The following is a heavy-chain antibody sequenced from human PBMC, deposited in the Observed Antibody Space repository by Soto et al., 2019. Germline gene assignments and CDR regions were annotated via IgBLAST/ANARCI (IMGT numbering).Heavy chain of an antibody. Sequence: QVQLVESGGGVVQPGRSLRLSCAASGFTFSSYGMHWVRQAPGKGLEWVAVIWYDGSNKYYADSVKGRFTISRDNSKNTRYRQRNSLRDEDTAVYYCARDQVSGSYYRRDYYYYGMDVWGQGTTVTVSS. CDR1: GFTFSSYG. CDR2: IWYDGSNK. J-gene: IGHJ6*02. CDR3: ARDQVSGSYYRRDYYYYGMDV. D-gene: IGHD1-26*01. V-gene: IGHV3-33*01.